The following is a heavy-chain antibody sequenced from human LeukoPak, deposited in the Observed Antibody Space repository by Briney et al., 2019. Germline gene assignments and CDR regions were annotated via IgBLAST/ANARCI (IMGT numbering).Heavy chain of an antibody. D-gene: IGHD3-16*01. J-gene: IGHJ3*01. CDR1: GYSISGGYS. V-gene: IGHV4-38-2*01. CDR2: MYHSEIT. CDR3: AIFDHVWETHVMDAFDL. Sequence: PSETLSLTCAVSGYSISGGYSWGWVRPPPGMGLEWIGNMYHSEITHYNPSLKSRVTISADTSKNQFSLKLSSGTAADTAVYYCAIFDHVWETHVMDAFDLWGQGTMVTVSS.